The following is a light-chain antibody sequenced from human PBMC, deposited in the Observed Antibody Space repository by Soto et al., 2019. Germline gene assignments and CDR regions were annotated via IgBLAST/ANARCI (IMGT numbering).Light chain of an antibody. CDR2: DAS. CDR1: QSVSSY. Sequence: EIVLTQSPATLSLSPGERATLSCRASQSVSSYLAWYQQKPGQAPRLLIYDASNRATGIPARFSGSGSGTDFTLTISSLEPEDFAVYYCQQRSNWPRTFSQGTKVDIK. CDR3: QQRSNWPRT. V-gene: IGKV3-11*01. J-gene: IGKJ1*01.